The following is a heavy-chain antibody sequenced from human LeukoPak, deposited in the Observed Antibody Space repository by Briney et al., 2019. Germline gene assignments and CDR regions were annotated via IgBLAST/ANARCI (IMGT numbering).Heavy chain of an antibody. Sequence: GGSLRLSCAASRFTFSSFWLSWVRQAPGKGLEWVANIKHDGSEKNYVDSVKGRFTISRDNAKNTLYLQMNSLRAEDTAVYYCARFHGSFDYWGQGTLVTVSS. J-gene: IGHJ4*02. V-gene: IGHV3-7*01. CDR3: ARFHGSFDY. CDR1: RFTFSSFW. D-gene: IGHD1-26*01. CDR2: IKHDGSEK.